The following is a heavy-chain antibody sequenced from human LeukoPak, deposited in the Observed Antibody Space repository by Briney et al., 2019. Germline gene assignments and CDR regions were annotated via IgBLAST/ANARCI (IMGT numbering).Heavy chain of an antibody. CDR1: GFTFSGYG. Sequence: SGGSLRLSCAASGFTFSGYGMSWVRQAPGKGLKWVSAISGSGGSTYYADSVKGRITISRDNSKNTLYLQMNSLRAEDTAVYYCAKDRTGTTGRDWLDPWGQGTLVTVSS. V-gene: IGHV3-23*01. D-gene: IGHD1-1*01. CDR2: ISGSGGST. J-gene: IGHJ5*02. CDR3: AKDRTGTTGRDWLDP.